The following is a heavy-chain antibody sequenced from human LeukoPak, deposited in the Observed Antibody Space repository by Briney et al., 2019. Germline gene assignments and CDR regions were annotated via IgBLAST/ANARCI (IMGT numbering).Heavy chain of an antibody. D-gene: IGHD5-18*01. CDR2: TYYRSKWYN. CDR1: GDSVSSNSAA. V-gene: IGHV6-1*01. Sequence: SQTLSLTCAISGDSVSSNSAAWNWIRQSPSRGLEWLGRTYYRSKWYNDYAVSVKSRITINPDTSKNQFSLQLNSVTPEDTAVYYCATWGDTAMVTFVVAFDIWGQGTMVTVSS. J-gene: IGHJ3*02. CDR3: ATWGDTAMVTFVVAFDI.